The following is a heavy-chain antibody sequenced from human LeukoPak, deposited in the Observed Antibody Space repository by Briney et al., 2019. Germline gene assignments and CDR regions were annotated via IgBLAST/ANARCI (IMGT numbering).Heavy chain of an antibody. D-gene: IGHD2-2*02. CDR1: GYTLTELS. J-gene: IGHJ4*02. CDR2: FDPEDGET. V-gene: IGHV1-24*01. CDR3: ARDACSSTSCYTYYFDY. Sequence: ASVKVSCKVSGYTLTELSMHWVRQAPGKGLEWMGGFDPEDGETIYAQKFQGRVTMTEDTSTDTAYMELSSLRSEDTAVYYCARDACSSTSCYTYYFDYWGQGTLVTVSS.